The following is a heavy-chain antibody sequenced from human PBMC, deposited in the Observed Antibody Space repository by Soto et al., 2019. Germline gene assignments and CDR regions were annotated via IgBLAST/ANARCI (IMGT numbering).Heavy chain of an antibody. CDR1: GFSLSTSGVG. Sequence: QITLKESGPTLVKPTQTLTLTCTFSGFSLSTSGVGVGWIRQPPGKALEWLALIYWDDDKRYSPALKSRLTITKDTSKTQVVLTMTNMDPVDTATYFCAKSRDAYIQFDYWGQGTLVTVSS. CDR3: AKSRDAYIQFDY. CDR2: IYWDDDK. V-gene: IGHV2-5*02. D-gene: IGHD2-2*01. J-gene: IGHJ4*02.